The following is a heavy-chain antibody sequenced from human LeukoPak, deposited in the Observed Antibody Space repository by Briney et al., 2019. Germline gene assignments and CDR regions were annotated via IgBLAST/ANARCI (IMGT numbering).Heavy chain of an antibody. J-gene: IGHJ4*02. CDR3: ARSNYYGSGSYYDY. Sequence: PGGSLRLSCAASGFTVSSNHMTWVRQAPGKGLDWVSLFYTDGNTFYADSVRGRFTISRDNAKNSLYLQMNSLRAEDTAVYYCARSNYYGSGSYYDYWGQGTLVTVSS. V-gene: IGHV3-53*01. CDR2: FYTDGNT. CDR1: GFTVSSNH. D-gene: IGHD3-10*01.